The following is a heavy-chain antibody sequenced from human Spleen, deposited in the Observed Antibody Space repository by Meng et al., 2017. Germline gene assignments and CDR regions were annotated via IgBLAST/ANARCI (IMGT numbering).Heavy chain of an antibody. CDR2: INHSGST. V-gene: IGHV4-34*01. D-gene: IGHD4-11*01. Sequence: QGQLQRGGPGRLNPSGTLSLTFVVSGGSFSDYYWSWIRQPPGKGLEWIGEINHSGSTNYNPSLESRATISVDTSQNNLSLKLSSVTAADSAVYYCARGPTTMAHDFDYWGQGTLVTVSS. J-gene: IGHJ4*02. CDR3: ARGPTTMAHDFDY. CDR1: GGSFSDYY.